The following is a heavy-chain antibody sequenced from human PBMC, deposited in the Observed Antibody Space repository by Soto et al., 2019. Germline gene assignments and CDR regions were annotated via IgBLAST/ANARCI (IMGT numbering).Heavy chain of an antibody. Sequence: GGSLRLSCTASGFTFGDYAMSWFRQAPGKGLEWVGFIRSKAYGGTTEYAASVKGRFTISSDDSKSIAYLQMNSLKTEDTAVYYCTRDQDYDILTGYQPVDYWGQGTLVTVSS. D-gene: IGHD3-9*01. CDR1: GFTFGDYA. J-gene: IGHJ4*02. CDR2: IRSKAYGGTT. V-gene: IGHV3-49*03. CDR3: TRDQDYDILTGYQPVDY.